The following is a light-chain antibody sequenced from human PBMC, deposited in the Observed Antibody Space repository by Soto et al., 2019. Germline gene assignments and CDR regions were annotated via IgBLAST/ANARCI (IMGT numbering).Light chain of an antibody. CDR3: QHCHVSPIT. CDR1: QIVTDNY. CDR2: GAS. Sequence: PGHSATLSCRARQIVTDNYLAWYQQKPGQAPRLLIYGASSRATGIPDRFSGSGSGTEFTLTISSLQAEDFAVYYCQHCHVSPITFGKGTRVEIK. V-gene: IGKV3-20*01. J-gene: IGKJ5*01.